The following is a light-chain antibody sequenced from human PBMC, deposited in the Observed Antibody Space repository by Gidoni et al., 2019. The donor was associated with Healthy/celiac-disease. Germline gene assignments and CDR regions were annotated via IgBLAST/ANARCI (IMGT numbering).Light chain of an antibody. J-gene: IGKJ5*01. CDR2: AAS. CDR3: QQLNSYPRT. CDR1: QGISSY. V-gene: IGKV1-9*01. Sequence: DIQFTQSPSFPSASVGERVTITCRASQGISSYLAWYQQKPGKAPKLLIYAASTLQSGVPSRFSGSGSGTEFTLTISSLQPEDFATYYCQQLNSYPRTFGQGTRLEIK.